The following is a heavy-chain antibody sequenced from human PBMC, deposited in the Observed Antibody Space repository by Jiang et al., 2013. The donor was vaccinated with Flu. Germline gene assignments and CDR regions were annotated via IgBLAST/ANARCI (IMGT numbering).Heavy chain of an antibody. D-gene: IGHD7-27*01. Sequence: TNYNPSLKSRVTISVDTSKNQFSLKLSSVTAADTAVYYCARGGDRSCLDYWGQGTLVTVSS. J-gene: IGHJ4*02. V-gene: IGHV4-34*01. CDR3: ARGGDRSCLDY. CDR2: T.